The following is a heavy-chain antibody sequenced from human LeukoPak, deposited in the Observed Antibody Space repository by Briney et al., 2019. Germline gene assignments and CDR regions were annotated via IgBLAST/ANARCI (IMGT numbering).Heavy chain of an antibody. Sequence: SETLSLTCTVSGYSISSGYYWGWIRQPPGKGLEWIGSIYHSGSTYYNPSLKSRVTISVDTSKNQFSLKLSSVTAADTAVYYCARDVRPDNMVRGVNKPRWAFDIWGQGTMVTVSS. D-gene: IGHD3-10*01. CDR2: IYHSGST. CDR1: GYSISSGYY. CDR3: ARDVRPDNMVRGVNKPRWAFDI. J-gene: IGHJ3*02. V-gene: IGHV4-38-2*02.